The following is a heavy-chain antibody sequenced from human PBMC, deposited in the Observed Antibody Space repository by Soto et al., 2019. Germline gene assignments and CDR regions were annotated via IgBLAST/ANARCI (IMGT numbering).Heavy chain of an antibody. V-gene: IGHV1-69*02. CDR2: IIPMLGMS. J-gene: IGHJ4*02. Sequence: QVLLVQSGAEVKTPGSSVKVSCTASGDTFNFYTLSWVRQAPGQGLEWMGRIIPMLGMSNYAQKFQGRVTMIADKSTRTVYMVLSGLRSEDTALYYCATNYGSGSTHFDNWGQGTLVTVSS. CDR1: GDTFNFYT. D-gene: IGHD3-10*01. CDR3: ATNYGSGSTHFDN.